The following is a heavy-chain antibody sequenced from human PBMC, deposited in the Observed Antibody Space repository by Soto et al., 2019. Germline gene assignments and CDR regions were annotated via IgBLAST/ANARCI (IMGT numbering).Heavy chain of an antibody. D-gene: IGHD6-25*01. CDR1: GFTFSGHY. CDR2: MSGSGSSE. J-gene: IGHJ1*01. CDR3: ARVFCYVSAAPVFYALALFGQRPASIQH. V-gene: IGHV3-11*01. Sequence: PGGSLRLACAASGFTFSGHYMAWIRQAPGKGLEIVAHMSGSGSSEDYGDSVKGRFSILRENSQNLLFLQMFFLRAEDTAVYYCARVFCYVSAAPVFYALALFGQRPASIQH.